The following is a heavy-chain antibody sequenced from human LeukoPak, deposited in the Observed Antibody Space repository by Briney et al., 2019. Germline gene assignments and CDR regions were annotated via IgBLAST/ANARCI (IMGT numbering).Heavy chain of an antibody. J-gene: IGHJ3*02. V-gene: IGHV3-13*01. CDR1: GFTFSSYD. CDR3: AREGGVDSSGYSDAFDI. CDR2: IGTAGDT. Sequence: GGPLRLSCAASGFTFSSYDMHWVRQATGKGLEWVSAIGTAGDTYYPGSVKGRFTISRENAKNSLYLQMNSLRAGDTAVYYCAREGGVDSSGYSDAFDIWGQGTMVTVSS. D-gene: IGHD3-22*01.